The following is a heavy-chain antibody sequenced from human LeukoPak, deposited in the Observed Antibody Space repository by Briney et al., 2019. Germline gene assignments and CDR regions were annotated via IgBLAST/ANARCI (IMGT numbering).Heavy chain of an antibody. V-gene: IGHV1-18*01. J-gene: IGHJ4*02. D-gene: IGHD6-13*01. Sequence: ASVKVSCKASGYTFTSYGISWVRQAPGQGLEGMVWISAYNGNTNYAQKLQGRVTMTTDTSTSTAYMELRSLRSDDTAVYYCARDRGYSSSWYYFDYWGQGTLVTVSS. CDR2: ISAYNGNT. CDR1: GYTFTSYG. CDR3: ARDRGYSSSWYYFDY.